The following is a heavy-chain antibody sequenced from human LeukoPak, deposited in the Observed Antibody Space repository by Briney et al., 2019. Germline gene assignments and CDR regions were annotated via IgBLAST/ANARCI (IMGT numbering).Heavy chain of an antibody. J-gene: IGHJ6*02. D-gene: IGHD3-10*01. Sequence: ASVRVSCKASGYSFTGYYIHWVRQAPGQGLEWMGWINPNSGGTNYAQKFQGRVTMTRDTSISTAYMELSRLRSDDTAVYYCARDGMVRGVIIGSYGMDVWGQGTTVTVSS. CDR1: GYSFTGYY. V-gene: IGHV1-2*02. CDR3: ARDGMVRGVIIGSYGMDV. CDR2: INPNSGGT.